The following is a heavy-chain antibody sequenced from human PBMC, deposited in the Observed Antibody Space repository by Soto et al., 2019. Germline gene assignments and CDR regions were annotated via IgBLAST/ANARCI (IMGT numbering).Heavy chain of an antibody. V-gene: IGHV1-69*13. CDR1: GGTFSSYA. Sequence: SSVKVSCKASGGTFSSYAISWVRQAPGQGLEWMGGIIPIFGTANYAQKFQGRVTITADESTSTAYMELSSLRSEDTAVYYCASNGYADYPGGAAMDVWGQGTTVTVSS. D-gene: IGHD4-17*01. J-gene: IGHJ6*02. CDR3: ASNGYADYPGGAAMDV. CDR2: IIPIFGTA.